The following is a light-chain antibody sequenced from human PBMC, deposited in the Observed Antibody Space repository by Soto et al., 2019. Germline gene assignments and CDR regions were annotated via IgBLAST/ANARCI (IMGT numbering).Light chain of an antibody. J-gene: IGKJ1*01. V-gene: IGKV1-8*01. CDR2: AAS. Sequence: AIRMTQSPSSLSASTGDRVTITCRASQGISSYLAWYQQTQGKAPKVXIYAASTLPSGVPSRFSGSGAGTDFTRTVSSLQPEDFATDYCLQDHDDSWTFGQGTKVDIK. CDR1: QGISSY. CDR3: LQDHDDSWT.